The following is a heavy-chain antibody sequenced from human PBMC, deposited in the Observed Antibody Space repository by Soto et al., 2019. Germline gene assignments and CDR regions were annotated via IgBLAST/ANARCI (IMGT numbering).Heavy chain of an antibody. D-gene: IGHD4-17*01. CDR2: IIPIFGTA. Sequence: QVQLVQSGAEVKKPGSSVKVSCKASGGTFSSYAISWVRQAPGQGLEWMGGIIPIFGTANYAQKFQGRVTITADETKKTDNRALSSLGSEDRSEYYCAGEVYTVTTGGDYYYGMDVWGQGTTVTVSS. V-gene: IGHV1-69*01. CDR3: AGEVYTVTTGGDYYYGMDV. CDR1: GGTFSSYA. J-gene: IGHJ6*02.